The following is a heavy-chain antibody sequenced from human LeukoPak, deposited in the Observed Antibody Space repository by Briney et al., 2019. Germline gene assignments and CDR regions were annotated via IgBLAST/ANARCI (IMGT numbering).Heavy chain of an antibody. Sequence: PSETLSLTCSVSGGSISCYYWTWIRQPPGKGLEWIGYIYYSGATHYNPSLRSRVTISVDTSKNQVSLKLSSVTAADTAVYYCARSLRLTPSGMHVWGQGTTVTVSS. J-gene: IGHJ6*02. V-gene: IGHV4-59*01. CDR2: IYYSGAT. CDR1: GGSISCYY. D-gene: IGHD2-15*01. CDR3: ARSLRLTPSGMHV.